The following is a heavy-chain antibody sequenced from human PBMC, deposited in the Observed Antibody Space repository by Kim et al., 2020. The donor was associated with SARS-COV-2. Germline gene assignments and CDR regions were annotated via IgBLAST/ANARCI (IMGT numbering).Heavy chain of an antibody. V-gene: IGHV4-39*01. CDR3: ARSSIAARRGDYFDY. CDR1: GGSISSSSYY. CDR2: IYYSGST. D-gene: IGHD6-6*01. Sequence: SETLSLTCTVSGGSISSSSYYWGWIRQPPGKGLEWIGSIYYSGSTYYNPSLKSRVTISVDTSKNQFSLKLSSVTAADTAVYYCARSSIAARRGDYFDYWGQGTLVTVSS. J-gene: IGHJ4*02.